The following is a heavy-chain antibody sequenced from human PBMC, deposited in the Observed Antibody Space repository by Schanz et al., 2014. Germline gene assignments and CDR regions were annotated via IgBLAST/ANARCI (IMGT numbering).Heavy chain of an antibody. V-gene: IGHV1-46*01. D-gene: IGHD3-10*01. CDR2: VNPSVRGT. CDR3: ARDYFGSASHYVWDY. J-gene: IGHJ4*02. CDR1: GYNITSND. Sequence: QVQLVQSGAEVKKPGASVKVSCKASGYNITSNDVTWVRQAPGQGLEWMGIVNPSVRGTHFAREFQGRVTVTTDTSTSTVYMELTSLTSDDTAVYFCARDYFGSASHYVWDYWGQGTLITVSS.